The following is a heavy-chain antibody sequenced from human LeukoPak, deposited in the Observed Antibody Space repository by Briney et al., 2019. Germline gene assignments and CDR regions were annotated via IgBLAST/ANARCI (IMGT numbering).Heavy chain of an antibody. J-gene: IGHJ6*02. V-gene: IGHV1-69*04. CDR3: ARENGGYYDSSGYYPVSYYYYGMDV. CDR1: GGTFSSYA. Sequence: GASVKVSCKASGGTFSSYAISWVRQAPGQGLEWMGRIIPIVGIANYAQKFQGRVTITADKSTSTAYMELSSLRSEDTAVYYCARENGGYYDSSGYYPVSYYYYGMDVWGQGTTVTVSS. D-gene: IGHD3-22*01. CDR2: IIPIVGIA.